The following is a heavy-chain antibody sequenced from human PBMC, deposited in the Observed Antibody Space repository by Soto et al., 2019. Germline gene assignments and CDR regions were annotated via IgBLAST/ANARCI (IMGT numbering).Heavy chain of an antibody. CDR2: INPSGGST. CDR3: ARDLRDIVVVPADYGMDV. J-gene: IGHJ6*02. CDR1: GYTFTSYY. D-gene: IGHD2-2*01. V-gene: IGHV1-46*01. Sequence: ASVKVSCKASGYTFTSYYMHWVRQAPGQGLEWMGIINPSGGSTSYAQKFQGRVTMTRDTSTSTVYMELSSLRSEDTAVYYCARDLRDIVVVPADYGMDVWGQGTTVTVSS.